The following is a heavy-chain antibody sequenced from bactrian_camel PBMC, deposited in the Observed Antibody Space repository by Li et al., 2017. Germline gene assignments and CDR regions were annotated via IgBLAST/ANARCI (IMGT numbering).Heavy chain of an antibody. J-gene: IGHJ4*01. CDR2: IATGANST. V-gene: IGHV3S53*01. CDR1: ASANSRNC. D-gene: IGHD4*01. CDR3: AADITIPTQPCGYGYNFWGQGTRGIIKT. Sequence: VQLVESGGGSVQAGGSLRLSCAASASANSRNCVGWFRQAPGKERQGVAIIATGANSTYYTGSVMGRFTTSQDNAKNTVYLQMDSLKPEDTAVYYCAADITIPTQPCGYGYNFWGQGTRGIIKTGARGPRSPSP.